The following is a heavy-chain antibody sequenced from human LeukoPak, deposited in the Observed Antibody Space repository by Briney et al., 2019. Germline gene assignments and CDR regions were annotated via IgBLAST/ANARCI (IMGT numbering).Heavy chain of an antibody. Sequence: GGSLGLSWAASDFTLILYDIHGSAKAPGKGLGGVAVIWYDGSNTYYAASVKGRFTISRDNSKITLYLQMNSLRAEDTAVYYCAKQVGYGYFDYWGQGTLVTVSS. V-gene: IGHV3-33*06. CDR3: AKQVGYGYFDY. D-gene: IGHD5-18*01. CDR2: IWYDGSNT. J-gene: IGHJ4*02. CDR1: DFTLILYD.